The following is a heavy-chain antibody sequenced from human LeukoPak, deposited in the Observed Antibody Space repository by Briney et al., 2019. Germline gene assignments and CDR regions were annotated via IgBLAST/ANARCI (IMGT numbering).Heavy chain of an antibody. Sequence: GGSLGLSCAASGFTFSSYSMNWVRQAPGKGLEWGSYISSSSSTIYYADSVKGRFTISRDNAKNSLYLQMNSLRAEDTAVYYCASPAAYYYDSSGYYAWGQGTLVTVSS. CDR2: ISSSSSTI. CDR1: GFTFSSYS. D-gene: IGHD3-22*01. CDR3: ASPAAYYYDSSGYYA. J-gene: IGHJ4*02. V-gene: IGHV3-48*01.